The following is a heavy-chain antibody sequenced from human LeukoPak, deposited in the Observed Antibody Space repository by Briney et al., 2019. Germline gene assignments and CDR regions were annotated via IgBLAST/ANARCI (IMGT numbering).Heavy chain of an antibody. CDR2: LKQDAYQT. CDR1: GFSFSSSW. J-gene: IGHJ4*02. V-gene: IGHV3-7*03. Sequence: GGSLRLSCAASGFSFSSSWMAWVRQAPGQGLEWVANLKQDAYQTFYLESVKGRFTISRDNAKNSLYLYMNSLRVEDTAMYYCARDRRSGLDHWGQGALVTISS. CDR3: ARDRRSGLDH. D-gene: IGHD6-19*01.